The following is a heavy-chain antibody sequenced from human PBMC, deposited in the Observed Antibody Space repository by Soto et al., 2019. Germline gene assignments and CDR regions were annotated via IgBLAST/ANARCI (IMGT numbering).Heavy chain of an antibody. V-gene: IGHV3-21*01. D-gene: IGHD3-16*01. Sequence: EVQLVESGGGLVKPGGSLRLSCAASGFTFSSYSMNWVRQAPGKGLEWVSSISSSSYIYYADSVKGRFTISRDNAKNSLYLQMNSLRAEDTAVYYCARVLGSSLGAFDIWGQGTMVTVSS. J-gene: IGHJ3*02. CDR2: ISSSSYI. CDR3: ARVLGSSLGAFDI. CDR1: GFTFSSYS.